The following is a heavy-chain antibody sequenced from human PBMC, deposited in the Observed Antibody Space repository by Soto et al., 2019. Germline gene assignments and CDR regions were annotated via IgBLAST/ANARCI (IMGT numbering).Heavy chain of an antibody. CDR3: ARSPRHSAYYDILTGYYFSYYYYGMDV. J-gene: IGHJ6*02. CDR1: GGTFSSYA. CDR2: IIPIFGTA. Sequence: SVKVSCKASGGTFSSYAISWVRQAPGQGLEWMGGIIPIFGTANYAQKFQGRVTITADESTSTAYMELSSLRSEDTAVYYCARSPRHSAYYDILTGYYFSYYYYGMDVWGQGTTVTVYS. D-gene: IGHD3-9*01. V-gene: IGHV1-69*13.